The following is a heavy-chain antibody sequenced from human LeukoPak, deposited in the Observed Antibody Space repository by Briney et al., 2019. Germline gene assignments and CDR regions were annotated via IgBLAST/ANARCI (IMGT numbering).Heavy chain of an antibody. V-gene: IGHV3-66*01. CDR1: GFTFSSYS. J-gene: IGHJ6*02. CDR2: IYSGGST. D-gene: IGHD3-22*01. Sequence: PGGSLRLSCAASGFTFSSYSMNWVRQAPGKGLEWVSVIYSGGSTYYADSVKGRFTISRDNSKNTLYLQMNSLRAEDTAVYYCARDSKYYYDSSGYYYYYGMDVWGQGTTVTVSS. CDR3: ARDSKYYYDSSGYYYYYGMDV.